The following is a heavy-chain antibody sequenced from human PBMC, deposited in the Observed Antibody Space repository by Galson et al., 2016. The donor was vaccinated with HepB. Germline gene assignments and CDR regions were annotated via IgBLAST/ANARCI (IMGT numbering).Heavy chain of an antibody. Sequence: SLRLSCAASGFIFSSYSMNWVRQAPGKGLEWVSFISITRSYKYYADSLKGRVTISRDNAKNSLYLQMNSRRAEDTAVYYCARPPEGDRRYFDLWGRGTLVTVSS. D-gene: IGHD3-16*01. J-gene: IGHJ2*01. V-gene: IGHV3-21*01. CDR1: GFIFSSYS. CDR3: ARPPEGDRRYFDL. CDR2: ISITRSYK.